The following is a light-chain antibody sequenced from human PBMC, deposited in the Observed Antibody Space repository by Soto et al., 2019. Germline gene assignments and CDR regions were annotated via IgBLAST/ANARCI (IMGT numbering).Light chain of an antibody. CDR3: QQYNNWPWT. Sequence: VKTQSPASLSVSPGERATLSCRASESVSSNLAWYQQKPGQGPRLLIYGASTRTTGIPARFSGSGSGTEFTLTINSLQSEDFAVYYCQQYNNWPWTFGQGTKV. CDR1: ESVSSN. J-gene: IGKJ1*01. CDR2: GAS. V-gene: IGKV3-15*01.